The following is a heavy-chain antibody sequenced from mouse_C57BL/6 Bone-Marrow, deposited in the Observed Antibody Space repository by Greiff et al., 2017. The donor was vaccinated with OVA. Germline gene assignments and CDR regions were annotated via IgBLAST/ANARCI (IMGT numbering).Heavy chain of an antibody. J-gene: IGHJ2*01. CDR3: ARGYY. V-gene: IGHV1-80*01. Sequence: VKLQQSGAELAKPGASVKISCKASGYAFTSYSMNWVKQRPGKGLEWIGQIYPGSGYTNYNEKFKGKATLTADKSSSTAYMQISSLTSEDSAVYFCARGYYWGRGTTLTVSA. CDR1: GYAFTSYS. CDR2: IYPGSGYT.